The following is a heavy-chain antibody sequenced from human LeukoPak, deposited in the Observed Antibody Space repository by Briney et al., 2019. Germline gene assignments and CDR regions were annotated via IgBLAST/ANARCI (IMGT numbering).Heavy chain of an antibody. J-gene: IGHJ4*02. V-gene: IGHV4-4*07. CDR2: ISTSGST. CDR3: ARVRYSDSSVLTRKRSYYFDY. D-gene: IGHD3-22*01. CDR1: GYSISSSYY. Sequence: SETLSLTCTVSGYSISSSYYLSWIRQPAGKGLESIGHISTSGSTNYNPSLKSRVTMSVDTSKNQFSLKLSSVTAADTAVYYCARVRYSDSSVLTRKRSYYFDYWGQGTLVTVSS.